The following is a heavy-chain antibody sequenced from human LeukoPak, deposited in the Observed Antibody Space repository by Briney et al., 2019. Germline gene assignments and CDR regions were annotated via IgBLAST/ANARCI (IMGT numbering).Heavy chain of an antibody. CDR1: GFTFSSYW. J-gene: IGHJ4*02. Sequence: GGSLRLSCAASGFTFSSYWMSWVRQAPGKGLEWVANIKQDGSEKYYVDSVKGRFTISRDNAKNSLYLQMNSLRAEDTAVYYCARRSSGGNYRPIDYWGQGTLVTVSS. D-gene: IGHD3-16*02. V-gene: IGHV3-7*01. CDR3: ARRSSGGNYRPIDY. CDR2: IKQDGSEK.